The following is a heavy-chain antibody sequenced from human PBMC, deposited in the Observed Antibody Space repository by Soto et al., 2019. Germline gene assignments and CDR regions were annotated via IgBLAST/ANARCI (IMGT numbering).Heavy chain of an antibody. CDR3: ARRYGGNFDY. D-gene: IGHD1-26*01. CDR2: IYYSGST. Sequence: SVTLSLTCTVICTSILSYYCSWIRQPPGKGLEWIGYIYYSGSTNYNPSLKSRVTISVDTSKNQFSLKLSSVTAADTAVYYCARRYGGNFDYWGQGTLVTVS. CDR1: CTSILSYY. V-gene: IGHV4-59*07. J-gene: IGHJ4*02.